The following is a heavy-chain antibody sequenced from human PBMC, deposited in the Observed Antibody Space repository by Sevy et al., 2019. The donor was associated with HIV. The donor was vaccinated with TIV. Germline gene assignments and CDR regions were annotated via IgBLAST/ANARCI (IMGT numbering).Heavy chain of an antibody. CDR2: INSDGSST. V-gene: IGHV3-74*01. D-gene: IGHD3-10*01. CDR1: GLTFTSYW. J-gene: IGHJ4*02. Sequence: GGSLRLSCAASGLTFTSYWMHWVRQAAGKGLVWVSRINSDGSSTSCADSVQGRFTISRDNAKNTLYLQMNSLRAEDTAVYYCASGGPHQFHWGQGTLVTVSS. CDR3: ASGGPHQFH.